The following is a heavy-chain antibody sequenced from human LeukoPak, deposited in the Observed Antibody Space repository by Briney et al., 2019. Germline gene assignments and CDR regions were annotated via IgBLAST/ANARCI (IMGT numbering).Heavy chain of an antibody. D-gene: IGHD3-16*01. CDR3: TTDPLIITFGGVQNY. J-gene: IGHJ4*02. Sequence: GGSLRLSCAASGFTFSNACMSWVRQAPGKGLEWVGRIKSKTDGGKTDYAAPAKGRLTISRDDSKNTLYLQMNSLKTEDTAVYYCTTDPLIITFGGVQNYWGQGTLVTVSS. CDR1: GFTFSNAC. CDR2: IKSKTDGGKT. V-gene: IGHV3-15*01.